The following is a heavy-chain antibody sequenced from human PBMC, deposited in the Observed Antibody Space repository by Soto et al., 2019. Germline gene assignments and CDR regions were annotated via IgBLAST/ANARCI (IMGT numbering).Heavy chain of an antibody. Sequence: LSLTCAVSGYSISSSNWWGWIRQPPGKGLEWIGYIYYSGTTYYNPSLKSRVTVSVDTSKNQFSLKLSSVTAADTAVYYCARGRGYYYGSGSYVWFDYWGQGTLVTVSS. CDR2: IYYSGTT. D-gene: IGHD3-10*01. V-gene: IGHV4-28*03. J-gene: IGHJ4*02. CDR3: ARGRGYYYGSGSYVWFDY. CDR1: GYSISSSNW.